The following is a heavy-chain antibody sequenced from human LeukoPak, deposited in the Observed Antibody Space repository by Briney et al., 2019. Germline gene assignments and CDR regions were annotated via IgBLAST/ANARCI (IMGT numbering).Heavy chain of an antibody. Sequence: GGSLRLSCAASGFTFSSYSMNWVRQAPGKGLEWVSYISSSSSTIYYADSVKGRFTISRDNSKNTLYLQMNSLRAEDTAVYYCARGVDSSGYYYVSQYFDYWGQGTLVTVSS. D-gene: IGHD3-22*01. CDR2: ISSSSSTI. J-gene: IGHJ4*02. CDR3: ARGVDSSGYYYVSQYFDY. CDR1: GFTFSSYS. V-gene: IGHV3-48*01.